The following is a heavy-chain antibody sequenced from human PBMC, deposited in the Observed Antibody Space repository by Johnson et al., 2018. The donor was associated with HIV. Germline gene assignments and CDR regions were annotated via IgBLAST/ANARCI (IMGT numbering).Heavy chain of an antibody. V-gene: IGHV3-20*04. Sequence: EQLVESGGGVVRPGESLRLSCAASGFTFDDYGMSWVRQGPGKGLEWVSGINWNGGSIGYADSVKGRFTISRDNAKNSLYLQMNSLRAEDTALYYCAREVGIQLWASDAFDIWGQGTMVTVSS. J-gene: IGHJ3*02. CDR3: AREVGIQLWASDAFDI. CDR2: INWNGGSI. D-gene: IGHD5-18*01. CDR1: GFTFDDYG.